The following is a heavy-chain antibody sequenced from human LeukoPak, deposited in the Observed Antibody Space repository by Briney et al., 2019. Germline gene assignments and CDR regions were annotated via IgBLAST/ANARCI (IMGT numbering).Heavy chain of an antibody. CDR3: AISVHSGHDLHNYDY. CDR1: GYTFTSYG. J-gene: IGHJ4*02. V-gene: IGHV1-18*01. D-gene: IGHD5-12*01. CDR2: ISAYNGNT. Sequence: ASVKVSCKASGYTFTSYGISWVRQAPGQGLEWMGWISAYNGNTNYAQKLQGRVTMTTDTSTSTAYMELRRLRSDDTAVYYCAISVHSGHDLHNYDYWGQGTLVTVSS.